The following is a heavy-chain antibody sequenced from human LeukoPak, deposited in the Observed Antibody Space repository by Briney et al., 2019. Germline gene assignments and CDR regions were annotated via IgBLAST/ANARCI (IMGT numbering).Heavy chain of an antibody. D-gene: IGHD6-13*01. Sequence: GGSLRLSCATSGFTFSSYAMHWVRQAPGKGLEWVAVISYDGSNKYYADSAKGRFTISRDNSKNTLYLQMNNLRAEDTAVYYCARSPLAAAGRAEYFQHWGQGTLVTVSS. CDR2: ISYDGSNK. CDR1: GFTFSSYA. CDR3: ARSPLAAAGRAEYFQH. V-gene: IGHV3-30-3*01. J-gene: IGHJ1*01.